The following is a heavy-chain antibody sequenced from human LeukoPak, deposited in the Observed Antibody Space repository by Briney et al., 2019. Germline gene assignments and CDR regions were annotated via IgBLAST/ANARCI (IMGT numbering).Heavy chain of an antibody. CDR2: IYTSGST. CDR3: ARDHPTPTTGYMDV. Sequence: SETLPLTCTVSGGSISSGGYYWSWIRQPAGKGLEWIGRIYTSGSTNYNPSFKSRVTISADTSKNQFSLKLSSVTAADTAVYYCARDHPTPTTGYMDVWGKGTTVTVSS. D-gene: IGHD1-26*01. J-gene: IGHJ6*03. V-gene: IGHV4-61*02. CDR1: GGSISSGGYY.